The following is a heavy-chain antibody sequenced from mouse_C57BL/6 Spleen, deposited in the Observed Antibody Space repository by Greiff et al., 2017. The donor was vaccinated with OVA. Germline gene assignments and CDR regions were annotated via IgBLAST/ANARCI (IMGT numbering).Heavy chain of an antibody. J-gene: IGHJ4*01. V-gene: IGHV5-17*01. CDR2: ISSGSSTI. D-gene: IGHD1-1*01. CDR1: GFTFSDYG. Sequence: EVQVVESGGGLVKPGGSLKLSCAASGFTFSDYGMHWVRQAPEKGLEWVAYISSGSSTIYYADTVKGRFTISRDNAKNTLFLQMTSLRSEDTAMYYCARPITTVAYYYAMDYWGQGTSVTVSS. CDR3: ARPITTVAYYYAMDY.